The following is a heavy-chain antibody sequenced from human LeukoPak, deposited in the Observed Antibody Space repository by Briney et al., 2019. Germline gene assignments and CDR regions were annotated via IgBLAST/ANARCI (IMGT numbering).Heavy chain of an antibody. CDR3: ASPLYSSSSGLGY. Sequence: SETLSLTCTVSGGSISSYYWSWIRQPPGKGLEWIGYIYYSGSTNYNPSLKSRVTISVDTSKNQFSLKLSSVTAADTAVYYCASPLYSSSSGLGYWGQGTLVTVSS. V-gene: IGHV4-59*08. J-gene: IGHJ4*02. D-gene: IGHD6-6*01. CDR2: IYYSGST. CDR1: GGSISSYY.